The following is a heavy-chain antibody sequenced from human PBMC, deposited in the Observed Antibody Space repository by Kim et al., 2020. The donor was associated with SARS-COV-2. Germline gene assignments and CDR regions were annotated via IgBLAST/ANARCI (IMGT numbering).Heavy chain of an antibody. CDR2: ISGSGRIV. V-gene: IGHV3-11*01. J-gene: IGHJ4*02. CDR1: GFSLSDYY. D-gene: IGHD5-12*01. Sequence: GGSLRLSCAASGFSLSDYYTNWIRQAPGKGLEWISYISGSGRIVYYADSVKGRFSISRDNAQKSVYLQMNSLRAEDMAVYYCARGREGYSGYDFVSYDWGQGTLVTVSS. CDR3: ARGREGYSGYDFVSYD.